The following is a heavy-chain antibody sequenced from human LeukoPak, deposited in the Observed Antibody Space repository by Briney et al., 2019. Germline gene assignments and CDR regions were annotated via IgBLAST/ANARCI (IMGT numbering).Heavy chain of an antibody. D-gene: IGHD3-16*01. CDR2: ISYDGGNK. J-gene: IGHJ4*02. V-gene: IGHV3-30*18. CDR3: AKASRGISYYFDY. Sequence: PGGSLRLSCAASGFTFSSYAMHWVRQAPGKGLEWVAVISYDGGNKYYADSVKGRFTISRDNSKNTLYLQMNSLRAEDTAVYYCAKASRGISYYFDYWGQGTLVTVSS. CDR1: GFTFSSYA.